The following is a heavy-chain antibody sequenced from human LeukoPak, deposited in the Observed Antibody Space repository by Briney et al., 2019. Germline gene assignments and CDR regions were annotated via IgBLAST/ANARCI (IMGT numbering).Heavy chain of an antibody. CDR3: VKNNSGVVTGDVFDV. CDR1: GVTVNNIY. V-gene: IGHV3-66*01. J-gene: IGHJ3*01. CDR2: IYSGGNT. D-gene: IGHD3-10*01. Sequence: GGSLRLSCAASGVTVNNIYMSWVRQAPGKGLEWVSVIYSGGNTYYADSVKGRFTISRDNSKNTLYLQMSSLRVEDTAVYYCVKNNSGVVTGDVFDVWGQGTMVTVSS.